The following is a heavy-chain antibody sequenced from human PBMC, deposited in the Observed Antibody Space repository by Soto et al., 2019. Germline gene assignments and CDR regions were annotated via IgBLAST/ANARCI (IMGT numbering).Heavy chain of an antibody. J-gene: IGHJ4*02. D-gene: IGHD2-2*01. CDR1: GGSISSGDYY. Sequence: SETLSLTCTVSGGSISSGDYYWSWIRQPPGKGLEWIGYIYYSGSTYYNPSLKSRVTISVDTSKNQFSLKLSSVTAADTAVYYCARVVVVPAALVSSTDYRGQGTLGT. V-gene: IGHV4-30-4*01. CDR3: ARVVVVPAALVSSTDY. CDR2: IYYSGST.